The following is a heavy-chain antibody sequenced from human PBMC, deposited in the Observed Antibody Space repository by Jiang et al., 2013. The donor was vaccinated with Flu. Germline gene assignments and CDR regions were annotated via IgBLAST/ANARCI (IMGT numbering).Heavy chain of an antibody. D-gene: IGHD6-6*01. CDR2: INPSGGST. J-gene: IGHJ4*02. V-gene: IGHV1-46*01. CDR3: ARASIAARPPSS. CDR1: GYTFTSYY. Sequence: GAEVKKPGSSVKLSCKASGYTFTSYYMHWVRQAPGQGLEWMGIINPSGGSTSYAQKFQGRVTMTRDTSTSTVYMELSSLRSEDTAVYYCARASIAARPPSSWGQGTLVTVSS.